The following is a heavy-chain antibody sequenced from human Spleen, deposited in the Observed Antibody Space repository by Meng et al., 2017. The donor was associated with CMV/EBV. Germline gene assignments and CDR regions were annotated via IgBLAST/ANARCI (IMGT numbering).Heavy chain of an antibody. V-gene: IGHV3-13*01. Sequence: GESLKISCAASGFTFSSYSMNWVRQPTGKGLEWVSSIGTVGDTYSIGSVKGRFIISREDAKNSVYLQMNGLRDGDTGLYYCARARSPTHFDYWGQGALVTVSS. CDR2: IGTVGDT. CDR1: GFTFSSYS. J-gene: IGHJ4*02. CDR3: ARARSPTHFDY.